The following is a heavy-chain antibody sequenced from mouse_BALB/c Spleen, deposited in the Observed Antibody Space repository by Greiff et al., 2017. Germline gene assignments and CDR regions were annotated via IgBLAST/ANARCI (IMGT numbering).Heavy chain of an antibody. J-gene: IGHJ3*01. CDR1: GFSLTGYG. V-gene: IGHV2-6-7*01. CDR3: ARDDMITTGQFAY. D-gene: IGHD2-4*01. CDR2: IWGDGST. Sequence: VQLKESGPGLVAPSQSLSITCTVSGFSLTGYGVNWVRQPPGKGLEWLGMIWGDGSTDYNSALKSRLSISKDNSKSQVFLKMNSLQTDDTARYYCARDDMITTGQFAYWGQGTLVTVSA.